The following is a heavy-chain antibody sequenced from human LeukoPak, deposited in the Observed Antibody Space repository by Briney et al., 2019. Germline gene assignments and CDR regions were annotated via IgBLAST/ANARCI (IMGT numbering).Heavy chain of an antibody. CDR2: ISYDGSNK. Sequence: PGGSLRLSCAASGFTFSNYGMHWVRQAPGKGLEWVAVISYDGSNKYYADSVKGRFTISRDNSKNTLYLQMNSLRAEDTAVYYCARGYYDSSGQWPPFDYWGQGTLVTVSS. V-gene: IGHV3-30*12. J-gene: IGHJ4*02. D-gene: IGHD3-22*01. CDR1: GFTFSNYG. CDR3: ARGYYDSSGQWPPFDY.